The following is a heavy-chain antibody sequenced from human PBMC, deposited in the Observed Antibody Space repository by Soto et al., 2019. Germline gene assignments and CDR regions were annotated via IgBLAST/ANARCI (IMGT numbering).Heavy chain of an antibody. J-gene: IGHJ5*02. CDR1: GFTFSSYA. V-gene: IGHV3-64D*06. CDR3: VKDSGSFWSGSRSPWFDP. CDR2: ISSNGGST. Sequence: GGSLRLSCSASGFTFSSYAMHWVRQAPGKGLEYVSAISSNGGSTYYADSVKGRFTISRDNSKNTLYLQMSSLRAEDTAVYYCVKDSGSFWSGSRSPWFDPWGHGTLVTVSS. D-gene: IGHD3-3*01.